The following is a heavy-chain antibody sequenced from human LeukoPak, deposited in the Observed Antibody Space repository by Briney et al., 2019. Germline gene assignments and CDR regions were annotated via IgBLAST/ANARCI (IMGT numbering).Heavy chain of an antibody. V-gene: IGHV4-59*11. J-gene: IGHJ4*02. D-gene: IGHD3-22*01. CDR3: AGVGGYYRVDY. CDR2: THDSGSS. CDR1: GVSISSHY. Sequence: SETLSLTCTVSGVSISSHYWSWIRQTPGKGLEWIGNTHDSGSSNHNSSLKSRVTISVDTSKSQFSLKLSSVTAADTAVYYCAGVGGYYRVDYWGQGTLVTVSS.